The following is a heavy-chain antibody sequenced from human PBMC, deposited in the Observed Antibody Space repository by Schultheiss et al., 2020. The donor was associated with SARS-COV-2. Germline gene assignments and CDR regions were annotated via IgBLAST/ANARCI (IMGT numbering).Heavy chain of an antibody. CDR3: AKDGHYNWNYVFYYGMDV. CDR1: GFTFSSYG. CDR2: ISYDGSNK. Sequence: GGSLRLSCAASGFTFSSYGMHWVRQAPGKGLEWVAVISYDGSNKYYADSVKGRFTISRDNSKNTLYLQMNSLRAEDTAVYYCAKDGHYNWNYVFYYGMDVWGQGTTVTVSS. J-gene: IGHJ6*02. V-gene: IGHV3-30*18. D-gene: IGHD1-7*01.